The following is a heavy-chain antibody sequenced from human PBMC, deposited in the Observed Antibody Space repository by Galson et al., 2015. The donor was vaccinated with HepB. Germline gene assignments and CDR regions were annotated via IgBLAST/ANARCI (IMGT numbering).Heavy chain of an antibody. CDR1: GFTFSSYE. Sequence: SLRLSCAASGFTFSSYEMNWVRQAPGKGLEWVSYISSSGSTIYYADSVKGRFTISRDNAKNSLYLQMNSLRAEDTAVYYCARDYYSYGYPLYYYYGMDVWGQGTTVTVSS. CDR3: ARDYYSYGYPLYYYYGMDV. V-gene: IGHV3-48*03. J-gene: IGHJ6*02. CDR2: ISSSGSTI. D-gene: IGHD5-18*01.